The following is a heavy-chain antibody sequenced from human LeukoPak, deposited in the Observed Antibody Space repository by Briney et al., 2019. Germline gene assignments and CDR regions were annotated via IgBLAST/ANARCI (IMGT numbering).Heavy chain of an antibody. Sequence: GGSLRLSCAASGFAFSGSAVHWVRQASGKGLEWVGRIRTKANSYATAYAASVKGRFTVSRDDSKNMAYLQMNSLNIEDTAVYYCTRLYRAGFGPWGQGTLVTVSS. D-gene: IGHD4-11*01. CDR1: GFAFSGSA. CDR3: TRLYRAGFGP. J-gene: IGHJ5*02. CDR2: IRTKANSYAT. V-gene: IGHV3-73*01.